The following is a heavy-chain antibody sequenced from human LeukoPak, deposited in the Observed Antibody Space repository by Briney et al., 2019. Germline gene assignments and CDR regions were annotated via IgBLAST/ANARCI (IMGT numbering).Heavy chain of an antibody. CDR2: ISNSGSTK. Sequence: GGSLRLSCAASGFTFSSYEMNWVRQAPGKGLEWVSYISNSGSTKYYADSVKGRFTISRDNAKNSLYLQMNSLRAEDTAVYYCARLKYYGFWSGYSTFDYWGQGTLVTVSS. CDR3: ARLKYYGFWSGYSTFDY. J-gene: IGHJ4*02. D-gene: IGHD3-3*01. CDR1: GFTFSSYE. V-gene: IGHV3-48*03.